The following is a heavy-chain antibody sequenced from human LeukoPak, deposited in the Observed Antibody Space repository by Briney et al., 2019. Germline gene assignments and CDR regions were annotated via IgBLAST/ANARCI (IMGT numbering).Heavy chain of an antibody. CDR2: ISAYNGNT. V-gene: IGHV1-18*01. Sequence: GASVKVSCKASGGTFSSYAISWVRQAPGQGLEWMGWISAYNGNTNYAQKLQGRVTMTTDTSTSTAYMELRSLRSDDTAVYYCARDYYDSSGRPGPSDYWGQGTLVTVSS. J-gene: IGHJ4*02. CDR1: GGTFSSYA. CDR3: ARDYYDSSGRPGPSDY. D-gene: IGHD3-22*01.